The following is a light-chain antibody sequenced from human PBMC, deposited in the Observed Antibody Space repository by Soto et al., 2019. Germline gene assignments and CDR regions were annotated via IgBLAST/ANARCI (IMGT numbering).Light chain of an antibody. J-gene: IGKJ3*01. V-gene: IGKV3-15*01. CDR2: GAS. Sequence: EIVMTQSPATLSVSPGERATLSCRASQSVSSNLAWYQQKPGQAPRLLIYGASTRATGIPARFSGSGSGTEFTLTISSLQSVDFAVYYCQQAGTFGPGTKGDIK. CDR3: QQAGT. CDR1: QSVSSN.